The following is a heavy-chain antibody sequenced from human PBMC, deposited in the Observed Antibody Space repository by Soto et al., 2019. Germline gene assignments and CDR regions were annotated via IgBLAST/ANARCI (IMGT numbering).Heavy chain of an antibody. J-gene: IGHJ2*01. CDR1: GFTFSSYS. D-gene: IGHD6-13*01. V-gene: IGHV3-21*01. Sequence: GGSLRLSCAASGFTFSSYSMNWVRQAPGKGLEWVSSISSSSSYIYYADSVKGRFTISRDNAKNSLYLQMNSLRAEDTAVYYCASSQRIAAASDWYFDLWGRGTLVTVSS. CDR2: ISSSSSYI. CDR3: ASSQRIAAASDWYFDL.